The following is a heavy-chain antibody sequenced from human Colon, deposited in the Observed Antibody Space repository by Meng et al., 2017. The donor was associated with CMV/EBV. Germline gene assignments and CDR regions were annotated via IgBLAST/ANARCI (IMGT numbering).Heavy chain of an antibody. Sequence: GESLKISCGAYGFDFSSYWLNWVRQAPGKGLEWVSSISSSTTYIYYADSVKGRFTISRDNAKNSLYLQMKSLRAEDTAVYYCARGGSSPGPYYFDYWGQGTLVTVSS. J-gene: IGHJ4*02. CDR1: GFDFSSYW. CDR3: ARGGSSPGPYYFDY. D-gene: IGHD3-16*01. CDR2: ISSSTTYI. V-gene: IGHV3-21*01.